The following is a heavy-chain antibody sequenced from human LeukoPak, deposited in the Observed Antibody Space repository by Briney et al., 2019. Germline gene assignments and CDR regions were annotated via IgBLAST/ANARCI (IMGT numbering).Heavy chain of an antibody. CDR3: AIGYDSRGYVFDY. CDR1: GGTFSSYA. CDR2: IIPIFGTA. J-gene: IGHJ4*02. D-gene: IGHD3-22*01. V-gene: IGHV1-69*05. Sequence: ASVKVSCKASGGTFSSYAISWVRQAPGQGLEWMGGIIPIFGTANYAQKFQGRVTITTDESTSTAYMELSSLRSEDTAVYYCAIGYDSRGYVFDYWGQGTLVTVSS.